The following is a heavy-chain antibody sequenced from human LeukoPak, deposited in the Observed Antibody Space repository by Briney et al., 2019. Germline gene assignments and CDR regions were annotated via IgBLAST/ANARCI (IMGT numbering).Heavy chain of an antibody. D-gene: IGHD3-22*01. CDR3: ARIPDYYDSSGYYFGPFDY. Sequence: SETLSLTCTVSGGSISSYYWSWIRQPPGKGLEWIGYIYTSGSTNYNPSLKSRVTISVDTSKNQFSLKLSSVTAADTAVYYCARIPDYYDSSGYYFGPFDYWGQGTLVTVSS. CDR1: GGSISSYY. CDR2: IYTSGST. J-gene: IGHJ4*02. V-gene: IGHV4-4*09.